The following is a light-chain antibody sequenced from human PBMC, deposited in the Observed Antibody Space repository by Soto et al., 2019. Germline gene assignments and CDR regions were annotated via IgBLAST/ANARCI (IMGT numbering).Light chain of an antibody. CDR1: QSVTDNY. CDR2: GAS. J-gene: IGKJ5*01. V-gene: IGKV3-20*01. Sequence: DIVLTQSPGTLSSSPGGRATLSCRASQSVTDNYLAWYQHKPGQAPRLLIYGASSRATGIPDRFSGSGSGTDFTLTISRLEPEDFAVYYCQQYGNSPITVGQGTRLEIK. CDR3: QQYGNSPIT.